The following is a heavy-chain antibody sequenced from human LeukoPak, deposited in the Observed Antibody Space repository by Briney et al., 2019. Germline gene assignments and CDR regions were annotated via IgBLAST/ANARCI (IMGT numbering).Heavy chain of an antibody. Sequence: GGSLRLSCAASGFTFSSYWMSWVRQAPGKGLEWVANIKQDGSEKYYVDSVKGRFTISRDNAKNSLYLQMNSLRAEDTAVYYCARGQNTVTTTTCGASDIWGQGTMVTVSS. D-gene: IGHD4-17*01. V-gene: IGHV3-7*01. CDR1: GFTFSSYW. CDR2: IKQDGSEK. J-gene: IGHJ3*02. CDR3: ARGQNTVTTTTCGASDI.